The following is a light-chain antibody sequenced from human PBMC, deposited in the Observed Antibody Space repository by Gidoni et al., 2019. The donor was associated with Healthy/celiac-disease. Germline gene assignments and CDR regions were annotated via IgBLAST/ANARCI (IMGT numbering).Light chain of an antibody. V-gene: IGLV2-14*03. Sequence: QSALTQPASVSGSPGQSITISCTGTSSDVGGYNYVSWYQQHPGKAPKRMIYDVSNRPSGVSNRFSGAKSGNAASLTISGLQAEDEADYYCSSYTSSSFGGGTKLTVL. J-gene: IGLJ2*01. CDR3: SSYTSSS. CDR2: DVS. CDR1: SSDVGGYNY.